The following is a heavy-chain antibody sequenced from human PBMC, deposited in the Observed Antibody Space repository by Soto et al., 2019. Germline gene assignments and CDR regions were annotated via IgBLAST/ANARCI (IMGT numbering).Heavy chain of an antibody. Sequence: QVQLVQSGAEVKKPGSSVKVACKASGGTFSSYAISWVRQAPGQGLEWMGGIIPIFGTANYAQKFQGRVTITADESTSKAYMEQSSLRSEDTAVYYCAAGGTTVGPGSWFDPWGQGTLVTVSS. V-gene: IGHV1-69*01. CDR1: GGTFSSYA. CDR3: AAGGTTVGPGSWFDP. D-gene: IGHD4-17*01. J-gene: IGHJ5*02. CDR2: IIPIFGTA.